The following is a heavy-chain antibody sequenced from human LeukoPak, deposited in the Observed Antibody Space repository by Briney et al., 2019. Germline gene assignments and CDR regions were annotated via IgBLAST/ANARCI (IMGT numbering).Heavy chain of an antibody. CDR2: ITGSGGST. Sequence: GGSLRLSCAASGFTFSSYTMGWVRQAPGKGLEWVSTITGSGGSTYYADSVKGRFTISRDNSKNTLYLQMNSLRAEDTAVYYCAKAPHYYDSSGYSDYWGQGTLVTVSS. CDR3: AKAPHYYDSSGYSDY. D-gene: IGHD3-22*01. CDR1: GFTFSSYT. J-gene: IGHJ4*02. V-gene: IGHV3-23*01.